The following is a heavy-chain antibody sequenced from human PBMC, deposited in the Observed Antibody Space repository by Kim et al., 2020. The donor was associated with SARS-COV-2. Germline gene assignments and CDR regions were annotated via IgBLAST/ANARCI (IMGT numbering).Heavy chain of an antibody. J-gene: IGHJ5*02. V-gene: IGHV4-34*01. CDR3: ARGGDYSNYWFDP. Sequence: TPSLKSRGHISVDTSKNQCSLKQSSVTAADTAVYYCARGGDYSNYWFDPWGQGTLVTVSS. D-gene: IGHD4-4*01.